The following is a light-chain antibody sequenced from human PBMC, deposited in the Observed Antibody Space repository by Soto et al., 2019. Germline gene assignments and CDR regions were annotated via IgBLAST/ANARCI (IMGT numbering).Light chain of an antibody. CDR1: QHVDRY. J-gene: IGKJ1*01. Sequence: DIQLTQSPSSLSASVGDRVTITCRASQHVDRYLNWYQQKQGKAPQVXIYATSNLQSGVPSRFSGSGSGTDFTLTINSLQPEDFETYHCQQSYSSTRTFGQGTKVDIK. CDR3: QQSYSSTRT. CDR2: ATS. V-gene: IGKV1-39*01.